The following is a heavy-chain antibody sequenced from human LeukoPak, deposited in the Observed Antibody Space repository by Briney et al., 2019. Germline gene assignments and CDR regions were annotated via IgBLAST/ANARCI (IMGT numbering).Heavy chain of an antibody. D-gene: IGHD3-22*01. CDR1: GFTLSDYY. V-gene: IGHV3-11*06. CDR2: ISSSSNYK. Sequence: PGGSLRLSCAASGFTLSDYYMSWIRQAPGKGLEWISYISSSSNYKNYADSVQGRFTISRDNAKSSLYLQMNGLRAVDTAVYYCARHGLYDSTDYWTFQHWGQGTLVTVSS. J-gene: IGHJ1*01. CDR3: ARHGLYDSTDYWTFQH.